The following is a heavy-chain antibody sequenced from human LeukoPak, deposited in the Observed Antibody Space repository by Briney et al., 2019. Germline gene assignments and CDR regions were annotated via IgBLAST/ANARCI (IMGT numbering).Heavy chain of an antibody. D-gene: IGHD2-8*01. Sequence: SETLSLTCTVSGGSISSSSYYWSWIRQPPGKGLEWIGEINHSGSTNYNPSLKSRVTISVDTSKNQFSLKLSSVTAADTAVYYCARGGYCTNGVCSAVDYWGQGTLVTVSS. CDR1: GGSISSSSYY. J-gene: IGHJ4*02. V-gene: IGHV4-39*07. CDR3: ARGGYCTNGVCSAVDY. CDR2: INHSGST.